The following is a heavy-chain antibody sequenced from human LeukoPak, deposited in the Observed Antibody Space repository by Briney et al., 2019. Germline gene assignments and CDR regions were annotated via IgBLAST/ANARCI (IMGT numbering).Heavy chain of an antibody. CDR2: IKYDGNEE. CDR3: ARAHEGNTALSLFDY. V-gene: IGHV3-7*03. Sequence: GGSLRLSCAASGFTFSSYWMSWMRQAPGKGLEWVANIKYDGNEEYYVDSVKGRFTISRDNAKNSLYLQMNSLRAEDTAVYYCARAHEGNTALSLFDYWGQGTLVTVSS. D-gene: IGHD5-18*01. CDR1: GFTFSSYW. J-gene: IGHJ4*02.